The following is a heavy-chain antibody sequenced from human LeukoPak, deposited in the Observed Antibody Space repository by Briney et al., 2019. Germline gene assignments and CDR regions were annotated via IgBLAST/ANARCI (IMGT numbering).Heavy chain of an antibody. CDR1: EFTFSNFW. Sequence: PGGSLRPSCSASEFTFSNFWMSWVRQAPGKGPEWVANIKQDGSEKYYVDSVKGRFTISRDNAETSLHLQMNSLRAEDTAMYYCARDSSYYYGSGSPLDYWGQGTLVTVSS. V-gene: IGHV3-7*01. D-gene: IGHD3-10*01. CDR2: IKQDGSEK. J-gene: IGHJ4*02. CDR3: ARDSSYYYGSGSPLDY.